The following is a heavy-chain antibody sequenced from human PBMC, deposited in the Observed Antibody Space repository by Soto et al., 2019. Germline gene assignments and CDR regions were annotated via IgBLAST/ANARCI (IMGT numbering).Heavy chain of an antibody. J-gene: IGHJ6*02. Sequence: QVQLVQSGAEAKKPGSSVKVSCKTSGGTFSSYAISWVRQAPGQGLEWMGGIVPLFRTTNYAQKFQGRVNITADTSTYRVYMEMIGLRSGDTAVYYCARGGYSSTWSNLLDRSGLDVWGQGTTVTVSS. CDR3: ARGGYSSTWSNLLDRSGLDV. V-gene: IGHV1-69*06. D-gene: IGHD6-13*01. CDR1: GGTFSSYA. CDR2: IVPLFRTT.